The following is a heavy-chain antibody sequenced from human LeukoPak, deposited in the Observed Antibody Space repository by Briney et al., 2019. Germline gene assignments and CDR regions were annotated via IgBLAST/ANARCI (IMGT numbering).Heavy chain of an antibody. J-gene: IGHJ4*02. V-gene: IGHV3-33*01. D-gene: IGHD6-13*01. CDR2: IWYDGSNK. CDR1: GFTFNSYG. CDR3: ARDKFGGSSSLIDY. Sequence: PGGSLRLSCAASGFTFNSYGMHWVRQAPGKGLEGVAVIWYDGSNKFYADSVKGRFTISRDNSKNTLYLQMNSLRVEDTAVYYCARDKFGGSSSLIDYWGQGTLVTVSS.